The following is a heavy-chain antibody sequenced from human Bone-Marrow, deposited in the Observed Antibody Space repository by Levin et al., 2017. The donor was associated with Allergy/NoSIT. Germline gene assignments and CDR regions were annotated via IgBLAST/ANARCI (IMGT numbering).Heavy chain of an antibody. V-gene: IGHV3-30-3*01. CDR2: ISYDGSNK. CDR3: ARDLSQVSAFCRGGSCYSPSDD. Sequence: GGSLRLSCAASGLTFSNYAMHWVRQAPGKGLEWVAVISYDGSNKYYADSVKGRFTISRDNSKNTLYMQMNSLRAEDTAVYYCARDLSQVSAFCRGGSCYSPSDDWGQGTLVTVSS. D-gene: IGHD2-15*01. J-gene: IGHJ4*02. CDR1: GLTFSNYA.